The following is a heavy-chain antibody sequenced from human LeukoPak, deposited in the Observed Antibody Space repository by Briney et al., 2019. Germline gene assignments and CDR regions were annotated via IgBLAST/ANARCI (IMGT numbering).Heavy chain of an antibody. D-gene: IGHD2-2*01. Sequence: GGSLRLSCAASGFKFDDYGMSWVRQVPGKGLEWVSGINWNGGSRGYADSVKGRFTISRDNAKNSVYLQMNSLRSEDTAFYHCATYSSSNGREFQYWGQGTLVTVSS. CDR1: GFKFDDYG. J-gene: IGHJ1*01. V-gene: IGHV3-20*01. CDR3: ATYSSSNGREFQY. CDR2: INWNGGSR.